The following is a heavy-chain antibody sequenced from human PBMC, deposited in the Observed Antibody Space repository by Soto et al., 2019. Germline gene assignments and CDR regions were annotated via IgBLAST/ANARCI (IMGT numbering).Heavy chain of an antibody. V-gene: IGHV3-74*01. CDR1: GFIFSSYW. CDR2: INTDGGTT. D-gene: IGHD1-26*01. J-gene: IGHJ5*02. Sequence: EVQLEESGGDPVQPGGSLRLSCTASGFIFSSYWMHWVRQAPGKGLVWVSRINTDGGTTTYAESVKGRFTISRDNARNTLYLQMNSLRPEDTALYYCVRVGSGSYSWRDPCGQGTLVTVSS. CDR3: VRVGSGSYSWRDP.